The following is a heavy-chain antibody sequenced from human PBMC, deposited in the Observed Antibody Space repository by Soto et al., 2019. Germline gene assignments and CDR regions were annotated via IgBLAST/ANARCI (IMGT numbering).Heavy chain of an antibody. D-gene: IGHD4-17*01. CDR3: AGLHPDSGAL. J-gene: IGHJ4*02. V-gene: IGHV3-33*01. CDR1: GFTFSYYA. CDR2: IWYDGSKK. Sequence: QVQLVESGGGVVQPGRSLRLSCAASGFTFSYYAMHWVRQAPGKGLEWVAVIWYDGSKKYYADSVKGRFTISRDNSKNALYLQMNSLRVEDTAVYYCAGLHPDSGALWGQGTLVTVSS.